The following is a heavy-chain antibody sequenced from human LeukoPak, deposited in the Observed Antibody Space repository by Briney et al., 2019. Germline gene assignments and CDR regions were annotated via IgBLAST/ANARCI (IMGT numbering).Heavy chain of an antibody. CDR1: GGTFSSYA. Sequence: GASVKVSCKASGGTFSSYAISWVRQAPGQGLEWMGRIIPILGIANYAQKFQGRVTITADKSTSTAYMELSSLRSEDTAVYYCARDLYPPGVLDAFDIWGQGTMVTVSS. CDR2: IIPILGIA. CDR3: ARDLYPPGVLDAFDI. V-gene: IGHV1-69*04. J-gene: IGHJ3*02. D-gene: IGHD7-27*01.